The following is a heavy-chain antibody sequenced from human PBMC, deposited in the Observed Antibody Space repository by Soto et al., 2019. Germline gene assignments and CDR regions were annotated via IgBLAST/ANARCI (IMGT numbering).Heavy chain of an antibody. CDR3: AGPDASFDF. Sequence: QEQLQESGPGLVKPSETLSLTCTVSGGSISSYYWSWIRQPPGKGLEWIGYIYYSGSTNYNPSLRSRVTISVDMSKNQFSLKLSSVTAADTAVYYCAGPDASFDFWGQGTLVAVSS. CDR1: GGSISSYY. D-gene: IGHD2-2*01. CDR2: IYYSGST. V-gene: IGHV4-59*01. J-gene: IGHJ4*02.